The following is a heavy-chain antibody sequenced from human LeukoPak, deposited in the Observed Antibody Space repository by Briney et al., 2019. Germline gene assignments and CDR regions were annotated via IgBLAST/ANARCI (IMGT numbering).Heavy chain of an antibody. D-gene: IGHD3-22*01. J-gene: IGHJ4*02. CDR2: IKQDGSEK. Sequence: GGSLRLSCAASGFTFRSYWMSWVRQAPGKGLEWVANIKQDGSEKYYVGSVKGRFTISRDNAKNSLYLQMNSLRAEDTAVYYCARVMYYYDSSGYYSTDYWGQGTLVTVSS. CDR3: ARVMYYYDSSGYYSTDY. V-gene: IGHV3-7*01. CDR1: GFTFRSYW.